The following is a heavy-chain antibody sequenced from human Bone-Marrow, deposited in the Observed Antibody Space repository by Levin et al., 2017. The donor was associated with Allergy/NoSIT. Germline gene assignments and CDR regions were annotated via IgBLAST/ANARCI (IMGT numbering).Heavy chain of an antibody. CDR1: GDTSGSSG. D-gene: IGHD2-21*01. V-gene: IGHV1-69*04. CDR3: AGGYFYMDV. Sequence: PGESLKISCKASGDTSGSSGISWVRQAPGQGLEWMGRIIPILDMRKYAQKFQGRVTISADKSTSTVYMEMSSLRSDDTAIYYCAGGYFYMDVWARGTTVTVSS. J-gene: IGHJ6*03. CDR2: IIPILDMR.